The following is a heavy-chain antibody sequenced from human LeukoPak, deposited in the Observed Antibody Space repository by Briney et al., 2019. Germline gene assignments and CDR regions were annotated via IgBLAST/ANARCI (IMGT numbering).Heavy chain of an antibody. V-gene: IGHV1-18*01. D-gene: IGHD2-2*01. CDR1: GYTFTSYG. CDR3: ARSPGYCSSTSCRSYYFDY. Sequence: GASVKVSCKASGYTFTSYGISWVRQAPGQRLEWMGWISAYNGNTNYAQKLQGRVTMTTDTSTSTAYMELRSLRSDDTAVYYCARSPGYCSSTSCRSYYFDYWGQGTLVTVSS. J-gene: IGHJ4*02. CDR2: ISAYNGNT.